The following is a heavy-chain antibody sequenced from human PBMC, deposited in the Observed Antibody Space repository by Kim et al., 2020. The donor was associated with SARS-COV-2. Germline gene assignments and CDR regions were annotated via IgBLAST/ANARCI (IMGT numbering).Heavy chain of an antibody. Sequence: ASVKVSCKASGYTFTSYGISWVRQAPGQGLEWMGWISAYNGNTNYAQKLQGRVTMTTDTSTSTAYMELRSLRSDDTAVYYCAREGGYDILTGYFPVGMDVWGQGTTVTVSS. J-gene: IGHJ6*02. D-gene: IGHD3-9*01. CDR2: ISAYNGNT. CDR3: AREGGYDILTGYFPVGMDV. V-gene: IGHV1-18*04. CDR1: GYTFTSYG.